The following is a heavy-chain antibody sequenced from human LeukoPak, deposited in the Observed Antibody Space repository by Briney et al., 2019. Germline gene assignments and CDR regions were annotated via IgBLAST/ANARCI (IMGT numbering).Heavy chain of an antibody. D-gene: IGHD6-19*01. CDR3: ARVQGGGYRTADY. V-gene: IGHV3-23*01. Sequence: GGTLRLSCAASGFTFSSYGMSWVRQAPGKGLEWVSAISGSGGSTYYADSVKGRFTISRDNSKNTLFLQMNSLRGEDTAMYYCARVQGGGYRTADYWGQGTLVTVSS. J-gene: IGHJ4*02. CDR2: ISGSGGST. CDR1: GFTFSSYG.